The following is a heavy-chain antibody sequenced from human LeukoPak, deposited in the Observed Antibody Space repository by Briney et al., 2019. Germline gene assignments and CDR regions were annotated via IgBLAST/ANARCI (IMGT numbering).Heavy chain of an antibody. Sequence: GGSLRLSCAAFGFTFDDYAMHWVRQAPGKGLEWVSGISWNSGSIGYADSVKGRFTISRDNAKNSLYLQMNSLRAEDTALYYCAKDRVRGVTAYYFDYWGQGTLVTVSS. D-gene: IGHD3-10*01. J-gene: IGHJ4*02. CDR2: ISWNSGSI. V-gene: IGHV3-9*01. CDR1: GFTFDDYA. CDR3: AKDRVRGVTAYYFDY.